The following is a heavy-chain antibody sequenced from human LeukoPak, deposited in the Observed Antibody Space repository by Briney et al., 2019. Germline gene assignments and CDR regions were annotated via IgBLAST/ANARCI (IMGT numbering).Heavy chain of an antibody. CDR3: ARDNSRIAAAGTFNWFDP. D-gene: IGHD6-13*01. CDR2: IYYSGST. J-gene: IGHJ5*02. Sequence: ASETLSLTCTVSGGSISSYYWSWIRQPPGKGLEWIGYIYYSGSTNYNPSLKSRVTISADTSKNQFSLKLSSVTAADTAVYYCARDNSRIAAAGTFNWFDPWGQGTLVTVSS. CDR1: GGSISSYY. V-gene: IGHV4-59*01.